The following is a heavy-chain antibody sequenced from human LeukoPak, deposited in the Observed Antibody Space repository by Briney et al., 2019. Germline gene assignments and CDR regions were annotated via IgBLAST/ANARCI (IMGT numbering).Heavy chain of an antibody. J-gene: IGHJ3*02. CDR1: GFTFSSSA. CDR2: IRSDGST. D-gene: IGHD1-26*01. Sequence: GGSLRLSCAASGFTFSSSAMSWVRQAPGEGLEWVSVIRSDGSTNHADSVKGRFTISRDNSKNTLYLQMNNLRAEDTAMYYCAREMYSGMYNDAFDIWGQGTKVTVSS. CDR3: AREMYSGMYNDAFDI. V-gene: IGHV3-23*01.